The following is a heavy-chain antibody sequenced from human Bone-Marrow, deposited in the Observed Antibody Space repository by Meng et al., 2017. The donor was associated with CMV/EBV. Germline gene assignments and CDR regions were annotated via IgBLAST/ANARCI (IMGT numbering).Heavy chain of an antibody. CDR3: AREYSSSWDD. D-gene: IGHD6-6*01. CDR1: GYTFTSYY. Sequence: ASVKVSCKASGYTFTSYYIHCVRQAPGQGLEWMGIINPSGGGTSYAQRFQGRVTMTRDASTSTVYMELSSQRSEDTAVYYCAREYSSSWDDWGQGTLVTVSS. J-gene: IGHJ4*02. CDR2: INPSGGGT. V-gene: IGHV1-46*01.